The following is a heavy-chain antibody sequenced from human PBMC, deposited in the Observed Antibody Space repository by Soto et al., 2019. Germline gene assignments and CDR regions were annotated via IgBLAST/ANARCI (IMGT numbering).Heavy chain of an antibody. CDR3: ARDDCSGGSCYKHFDY. D-gene: IGHD2-15*01. CDR2: IIPIFGTA. Sequence: ASVKVSCKASGGTFSSYAISWVRQAPGQGLEWMGGIIPIFGTANYAQKFQGRVTITADESTSTAYMELSSLRSEDTAVYYCARDDCSGGSCYKHFDYWGQGTLVTVSS. V-gene: IGHV1-69*13. J-gene: IGHJ4*02. CDR1: GGTFSSYA.